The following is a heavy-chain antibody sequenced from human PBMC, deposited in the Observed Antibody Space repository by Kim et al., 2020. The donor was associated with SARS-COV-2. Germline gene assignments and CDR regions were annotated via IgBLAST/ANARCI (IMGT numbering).Heavy chain of an antibody. D-gene: IGHD3-10*01. CDR1: GFSLSSHN. J-gene: IGHJ6*02. CDR2: ISTSSRTI. CDR3: TRGGLVRGDSMDV. V-gene: IGHV3-48*02. Sequence: GGSLRLSCVASGFSLSSHNMNWVRQAPGKGLEWVSYISTSSRTIYYSDSVKGRFTISRDNAKNTLYLQMNNLRDEDTVVFYCTRGGLVRGDSMDVWGHGTTVAVS.